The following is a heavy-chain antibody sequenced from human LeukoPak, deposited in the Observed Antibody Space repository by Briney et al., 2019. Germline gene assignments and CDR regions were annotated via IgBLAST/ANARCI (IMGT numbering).Heavy chain of an antibody. CDR1: GFTFDDYA. J-gene: IGHJ6*02. D-gene: IGHD6-13*01. Sequence: GGSLRLSCAASGFTFDDYAMHRVRQAPGKGLGWVSLISGDGGSTYYADSVKGRFTISRDNSKNSLYLQMNSLRTEDTALYYCAKEAAAGRYYYYGMDVWGQGTTVTVSS. CDR3: AKEAAAGRYYYYGMDV. CDR2: ISGDGGST. V-gene: IGHV3-43*02.